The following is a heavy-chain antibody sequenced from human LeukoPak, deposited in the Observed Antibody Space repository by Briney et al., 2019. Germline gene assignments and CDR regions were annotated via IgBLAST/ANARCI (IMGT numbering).Heavy chain of an antibody. CDR1: GFTFSSYE. CDR2: ISSSGSTR. V-gene: IGHV3-48*03. Sequence: GGSLRLSCAASGFTFSSYEMNWVRQAPGKGLEWVSYISSSGSTRYYADSVKGRFTISRDNAKNSLYLQMNSLRAEDTAVYYCARMTTVTHYWGQGTLVTVSS. CDR3: ARMTTVTHY. J-gene: IGHJ4*02. D-gene: IGHD4-17*01.